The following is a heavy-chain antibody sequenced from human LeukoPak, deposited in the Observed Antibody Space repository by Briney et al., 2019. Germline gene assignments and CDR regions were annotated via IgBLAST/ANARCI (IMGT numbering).Heavy chain of an antibody. CDR1: GYTFTSYG. V-gene: IGHV1-18*04. CDR2: ISAYNGNT. CDR3: ARDPISYYYDSSGAFDI. Sequence: ASVKVSCKASGYTFTSYGISWVRQAPGQGLEWMGLISAYNGNTNYAQKLQGRVTMTTDTSTSTAYMELRSLRSDDTAVYYCARDPISYYYDSSGAFDIWGQGTMVTVSS. D-gene: IGHD3-22*01. J-gene: IGHJ3*02.